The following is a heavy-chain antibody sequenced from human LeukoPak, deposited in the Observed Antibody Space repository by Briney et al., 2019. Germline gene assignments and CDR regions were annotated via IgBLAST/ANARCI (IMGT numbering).Heavy chain of an antibody. Sequence: GGSLRLSCAASGFIFGDYNMNWVRQAPGKGLEWVSYISSGGSTIYYADSVKGRFTISRDNARNSLYLQMNGLTDEDTAVYYCARWRNYDFWSTFDYWGQGTLVTVSS. CDR3: ARWRNYDFWSTFDY. V-gene: IGHV3-48*02. D-gene: IGHD3-3*01. CDR1: GFIFGDYN. J-gene: IGHJ4*02. CDR2: ISSGGSTI.